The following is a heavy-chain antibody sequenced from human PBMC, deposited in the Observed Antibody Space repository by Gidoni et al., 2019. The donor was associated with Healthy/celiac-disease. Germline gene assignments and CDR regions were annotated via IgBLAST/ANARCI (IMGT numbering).Heavy chain of an antibody. J-gene: IGHJ2*01. V-gene: IGHV3-66*01. CDR2: IYSGGST. Sequence: EVQLVESGGGLVQPGGSLRLSCAASGFTVSSNYMSWVRQARGKGLECVSVIYSGGSTYYADSVKGRFTISRDNSKNTLYLQVNSLNDEDTAVYYCARYAGYDPRNIDLWGRGTLVTVSS. CDR3: ARYAGYDPRNIDL. D-gene: IGHD2-8*01. CDR1: GFTVSSNY.